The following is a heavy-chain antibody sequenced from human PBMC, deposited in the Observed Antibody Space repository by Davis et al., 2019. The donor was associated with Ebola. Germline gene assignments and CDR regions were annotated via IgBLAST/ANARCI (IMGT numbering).Heavy chain of an antibody. D-gene: IGHD1-1*01. J-gene: IGHJ6*02. V-gene: IGHV3-23*01. CDR1: EFTFSSYA. CDR3: AKTTEGNYYYGMDV. CDR2: ISGSGGST. Sequence: PGGSLRLSCAASEFTFSSYAMSWVRQAPGKGLEWVSAISGSGGSTYYADSVKGRFTISRDNSKKTLYVQMNSLRAEDTAVYYCAKTTEGNYYYGMDVWGQGTTVTVSS.